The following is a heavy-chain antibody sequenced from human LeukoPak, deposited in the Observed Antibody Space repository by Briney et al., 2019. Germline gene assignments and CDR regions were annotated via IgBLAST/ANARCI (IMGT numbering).Heavy chain of an antibody. Sequence: GGSLRLSCAASTFTVSSNYMSWVRQAPGKGLEWVSVIYSGGSTYYADPVKGRFTVSRDNPKNTLYLQMNSLRVEDTAVYYCARSRWELGAFDIWGQGTMVSVSS. J-gene: IGHJ3*02. CDR1: TFTVSSNY. V-gene: IGHV3-66*01. CDR3: ARSRWELGAFDI. D-gene: IGHD1-26*01. CDR2: IYSGGST.